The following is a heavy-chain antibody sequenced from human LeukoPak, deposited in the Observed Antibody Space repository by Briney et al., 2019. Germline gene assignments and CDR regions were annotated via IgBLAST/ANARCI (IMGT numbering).Heavy chain of an antibody. V-gene: IGHV1-18*01. CDR2: ISAYNGNT. D-gene: IGHD6-13*01. CDR3: ARGTYAYSSSPTRAFDI. Sequence: ASVKVSCKASGYTFTSYGISWVRQAPGQGLEWMGWISAYNGNTNYAQKLQGRVTMTTDTSTSTAYMELRSLRSDDTAVYYCARGTYAYSSSPTRAFDIWGQGTLVTVSS. CDR1: GYTFTSYG. J-gene: IGHJ3*02.